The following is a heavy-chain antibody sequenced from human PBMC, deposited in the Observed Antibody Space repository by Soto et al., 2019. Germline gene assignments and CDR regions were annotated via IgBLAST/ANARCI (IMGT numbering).Heavy chain of an antibody. CDR1: GFTFSSYW. V-gene: IGHV3-7*05. Sequence: SGGSLRLSCAASGFTFSSYWMSWVRQAPGKGLEWVANIKQDGSEKYYVDSVKGRFTISRDNAKNSLYLQMNSLRAEDTAVYYCARDGPVDIVASKLYYYYGMDVWGQGTTVTVSS. J-gene: IGHJ6*02. CDR2: IKQDGSEK. CDR3: ARDGPVDIVASKLYYYYGMDV. D-gene: IGHD5-12*01.